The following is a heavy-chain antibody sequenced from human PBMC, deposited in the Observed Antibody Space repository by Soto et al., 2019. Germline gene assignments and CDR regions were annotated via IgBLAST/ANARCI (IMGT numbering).Heavy chain of an antibody. Sequence: GGSLRLSCAGSGFTFRWFGMNWVRQAPGKGLEWVARISNDGSNEYYVDSVKGRFTISRDNSKNTLYLQMDSLRAEDTAVYYCAKGEVRGIIPSYFDYWGLGTLVTISS. V-gene: IGHV3-30*18. J-gene: IGHJ4*02. CDR3: AKGEVRGIIPSYFDY. D-gene: IGHD3-10*01. CDR2: ISNDGSNE. CDR1: GFTFRWFG.